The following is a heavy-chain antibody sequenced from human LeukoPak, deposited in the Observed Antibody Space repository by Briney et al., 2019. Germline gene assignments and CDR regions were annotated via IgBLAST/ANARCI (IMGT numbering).Heavy chain of an antibody. Sequence: GGSLRLSCAASGLTFNIYWIHSVHQVPGKGLVWVSRINSDGSSTTYADSVKGRFTISRDNAENTVYLQMSSLRAEDTSIYYCARHVVVAATDAFAIWGQGTMVTVSS. CDR1: GLTFNIYW. D-gene: IGHD2-15*01. CDR3: ARHVVVAATDAFAI. CDR2: INSDGSST. V-gene: IGHV3-74*01. J-gene: IGHJ3*02.